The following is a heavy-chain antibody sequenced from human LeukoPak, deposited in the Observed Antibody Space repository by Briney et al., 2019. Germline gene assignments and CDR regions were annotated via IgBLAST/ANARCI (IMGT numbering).Heavy chain of an antibody. CDR2: IIPILGIA. CDR3: ARGGSGSCFDY. Sequence: SVKVSCKASGGTFSSYAISWVRQAPGQGLEWMGRIIPILGIANYAQKFQGRVTITADKSTSTAYMELSSLRSEDTAVYYCARGGSGSCFDYWGQGTLVTVSS. V-gene: IGHV1-69*04. J-gene: IGHJ4*02. CDR1: GGTFSSYA. D-gene: IGHD1-26*01.